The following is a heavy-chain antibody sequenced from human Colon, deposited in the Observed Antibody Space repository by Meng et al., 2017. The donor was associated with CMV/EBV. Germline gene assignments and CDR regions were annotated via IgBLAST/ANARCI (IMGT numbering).Heavy chain of an antibody. V-gene: IGHV3-23*01. Sequence: GGSLRLSCAVSGFTFTNYWMHWVRHSPGKGLEWVSSISGSGVTTYYSDAVKGRFTISRDNSRNTLYLQINSLRADDTAVYYCAKGADFHDFWSGFAYWGQGAVVTVSS. CDR2: ISGSGVTT. CDR3: AKGADFHDFWSGFAY. J-gene: IGHJ4*02. CDR1: GFTFTNYW. D-gene: IGHD3-3*01.